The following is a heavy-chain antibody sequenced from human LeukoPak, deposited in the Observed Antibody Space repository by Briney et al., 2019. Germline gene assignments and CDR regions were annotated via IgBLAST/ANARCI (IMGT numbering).Heavy chain of an antibody. J-gene: IGHJ5*02. Sequence: SETLSLTCAVSGGSISSSNWWRWVRQPPGKGLEWIGEIYHSGSTNYNPSLKSRVTISVDKSKNQFSLKLSSVTAADTAVYYCARYLAAANWFDPWGQGTLVTVSS. D-gene: IGHD6-13*01. V-gene: IGHV4-4*02. CDR3: ARYLAAANWFDP. CDR1: GGSISSSNW. CDR2: IYHSGST.